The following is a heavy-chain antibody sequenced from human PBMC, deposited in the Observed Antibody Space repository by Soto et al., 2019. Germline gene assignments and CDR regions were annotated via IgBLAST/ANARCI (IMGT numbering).Heavy chain of an antibody. V-gene: IGHV1-18*01. J-gene: IGHJ4*02. CDR3: ARDQASLPDRILKY. Sequence: ASVKSSCKPSGDTFTTFGFSWVRQAPGQGLEWLGWISACNGNTHYAQKFGGRVTMTTDASTNRANLELRNLTSDDTATYYCARDQASLPDRILKYWGQGPRVPVPQ. CDR1: GDTFTTFG. CDR2: ISACNGNT.